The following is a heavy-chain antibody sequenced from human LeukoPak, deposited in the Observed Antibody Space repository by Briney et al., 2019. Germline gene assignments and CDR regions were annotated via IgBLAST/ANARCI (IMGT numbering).Heavy chain of an antibody. CDR3: ARQLGGNSRGVGAFDI. V-gene: IGHV4-38-2*02. Sequence: SETLSLTCTVSGYSISSGYYWGWIRQPPGKGLEWIGSIYHSGSTYYNPSLKSRVTISVDTSKNQFSLKLSSVTAADTAVYYCARQLGGNSRGVGAFDIWGQGTMVTVSS. CDR1: GYSISSGYY. D-gene: IGHD4-23*01. J-gene: IGHJ3*02. CDR2: IYHSGST.